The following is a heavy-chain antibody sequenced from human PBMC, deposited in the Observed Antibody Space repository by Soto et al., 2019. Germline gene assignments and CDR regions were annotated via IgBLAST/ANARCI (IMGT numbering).Heavy chain of an antibody. CDR3: AREERLYCGGDCHGWFDP. D-gene: IGHD2-21*02. CDR2: INPSGGST. J-gene: IGHJ5*02. CDR1: GYTFTSYY. V-gene: IGHV1-46*01. Sequence: ASVKVSCKASGYTFTSYYMHWVRQAPGQGLEWMGIINPSGGSTSYAQKLQGRVTMTRDTSTSTVYMELSSLRSEDTAVYYCAREERLYCGGDCHGWFDPWGQGTLVTVSS.